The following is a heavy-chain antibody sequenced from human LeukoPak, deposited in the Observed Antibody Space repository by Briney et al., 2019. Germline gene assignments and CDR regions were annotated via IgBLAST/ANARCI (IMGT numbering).Heavy chain of an antibody. V-gene: IGHV3-33*01. CDR2: IWYDGSNK. D-gene: IGHD4-23*01. J-gene: IGHJ4*02. CDR1: GFTLSTYG. CDR3: ARAVGPFDY. Sequence: PGGSLRLSCAASGFTLSTYGMHWVRQAPGKGLEWVAVIWYDGSNKYYGDSVKGRFTISRDNSENTLYLQMNSLRAEDTAVYYCARAVGPFDYWGQGTLVTVSS.